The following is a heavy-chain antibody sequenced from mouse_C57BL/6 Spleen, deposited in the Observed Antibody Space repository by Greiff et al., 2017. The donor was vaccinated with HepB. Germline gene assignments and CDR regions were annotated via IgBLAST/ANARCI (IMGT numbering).Heavy chain of an antibody. J-gene: IGHJ4*01. CDR3: ALITTVVADAMDY. CDR1: GYTFTSYW. D-gene: IGHD1-1*01. Sequence: VQVVESGAELAKPGASVKLSCKASGYTFTSYWMHWVKQRPGQGLEWIGYINPSSGYTKYNQKFKDKATLTADKSSSTAYMQLSSLTYEDSAVYYCALITTVVADAMDYWGQGTSVTVSS. CDR2: INPSSGYT. V-gene: IGHV1-7*01.